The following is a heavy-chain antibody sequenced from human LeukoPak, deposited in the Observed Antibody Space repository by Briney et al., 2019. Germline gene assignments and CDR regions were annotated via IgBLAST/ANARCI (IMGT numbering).Heavy chain of an antibody. D-gene: IGHD1-26*01. Sequence: GGSLRLSCAASGFTFDDYAMHWVRQAPGKGLEWVSSISSSSSYIYYADSVKGRFTISRDNAKNSLYLQMNSLRAEDTAVFYCAKLRVGAIDYWGQGTLVTVSS. CDR3: AKLRVGAIDY. V-gene: IGHV3-21*01. CDR1: GFTFDDYA. CDR2: ISSSSSYI. J-gene: IGHJ4*02.